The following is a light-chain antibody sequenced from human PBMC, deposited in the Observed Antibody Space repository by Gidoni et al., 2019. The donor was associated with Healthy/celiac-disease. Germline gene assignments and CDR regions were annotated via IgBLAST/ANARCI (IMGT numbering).Light chain of an antibody. CDR1: SSNIGSNY. J-gene: IGLJ2*01. V-gene: IGLV1-47*01. CDR2: RNN. CDR3: AAWDDSLSGLE. Sequence: SVLTQPPSASGTPGQRVTISCSGSSSNIGSNYVSWYQQLPGTAPKLLIYRNNQRPSGVPDRFSGSKSGTSASLAISGLRSEDEADYYCAAWDDSLSGLEVGGGTKLTVL.